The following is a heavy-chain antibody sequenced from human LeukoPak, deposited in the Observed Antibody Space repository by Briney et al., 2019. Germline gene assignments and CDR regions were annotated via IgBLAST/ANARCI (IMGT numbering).Heavy chain of an antibody. V-gene: IGHV1-2*06. Sequence: GASVKVSCKASGYTFTGYYMHWVRQAPGQGLEWMGRINPNSGGTNYAQKFQGRVTMTRDTSISTAYMELSRLRSDDTAAYHCASSRGDCSSTSCYHPRIAAAGRSYDYWGQGTLVTVSS. CDR3: ASSRGDCSSTSCYHPRIAAAGRSYDY. CDR1: GYTFTGYY. J-gene: IGHJ4*02. D-gene: IGHD2-2*01. CDR2: INPNSGGT.